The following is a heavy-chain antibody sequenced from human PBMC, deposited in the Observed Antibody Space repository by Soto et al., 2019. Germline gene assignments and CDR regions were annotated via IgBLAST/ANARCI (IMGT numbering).Heavy chain of an antibody. J-gene: IGHJ1*01. CDR3: ARDYDFWSGRTRAEYFQH. CDR1: GFTFSSYW. V-gene: IGHV3-7*01. D-gene: IGHD3-3*01. Sequence: EVQLVVTGGGLVQPGGSLRLSCAASGFTFSSYWMSWVRQAPGKGLEWVANIKQDGSEKYYVDSVKGRFTISRDNAKNSLYLQMNSLRAEDTAVYYCARDYDFWSGRTRAEYFQHWGQGTLVTVSS. CDR2: IKQDGSEK.